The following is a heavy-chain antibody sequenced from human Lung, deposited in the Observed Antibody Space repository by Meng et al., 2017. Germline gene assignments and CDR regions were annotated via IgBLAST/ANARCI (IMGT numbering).Heavy chain of an antibody. CDR3: VRESGYTNDY. Sequence: GESLKISCAASGFTFNNYEMNWVRQAPGKGLEWISYISSRSSAVYYTDSVKDRFTISRDKAKTALYLQMHSLRADDTAVYYCVRESGYTNDYWGQGTLVTVSS. CDR2: ISSRSSAV. V-gene: IGHV3-48*03. D-gene: IGHD6-13*01. J-gene: IGHJ4*02. CDR1: GFTFNNYE.